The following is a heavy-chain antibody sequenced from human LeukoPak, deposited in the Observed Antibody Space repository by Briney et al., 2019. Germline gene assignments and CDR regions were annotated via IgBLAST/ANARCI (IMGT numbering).Heavy chain of an antibody. V-gene: IGHV4-39*07. CDR1: GGSISSSSYY. J-gene: IGHJ4*02. CDR2: IYYSGST. D-gene: IGHD6-13*01. CDR3: AGYSSSWYYFDY. Sequence: PSETLSLTCTVSGGSISSSSYYWGWIRQPPGKGLEWIGSIYYSGSTYYNPSLKSRVTISVDTSKNQFSLKLSSVTAADTAVYYRAGYSSSWYYFDYWGQGTLVTVSS.